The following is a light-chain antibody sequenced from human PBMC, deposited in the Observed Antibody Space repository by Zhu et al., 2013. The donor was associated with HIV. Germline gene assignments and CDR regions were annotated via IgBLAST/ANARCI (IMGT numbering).Light chain of an antibody. Sequence: EIVLTQSPGTLSLSPGERATLSCTASQSVSSSYLTWYQQKPGQAPRLLIYAASNRATGIPARFSGSGSGTQFTLTISSLQSEDFAVYYCQQYNNWPPLTFGGGTKVEIK. CDR2: AAS. J-gene: IGKJ4*01. V-gene: IGKV3-15*01. CDR1: QSVSSSY. CDR3: QQYNNWPPLT.